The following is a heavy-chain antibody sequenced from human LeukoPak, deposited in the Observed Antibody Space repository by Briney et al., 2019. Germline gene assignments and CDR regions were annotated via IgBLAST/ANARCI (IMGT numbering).Heavy chain of an antibody. J-gene: IGHJ4*02. CDR1: GFTFSSYW. V-gene: IGHV3-21*01. Sequence: GGSLRLSCAASGFTFSSYWMSWVRQAPGKGLEWVSSISSSSSYIYYADSVKGRFTISRDNAKNSLYLQMNSLRAEDTAVYYCARAVYCGGDCFLYFDYWGQGTLVTVSS. CDR2: ISSSSSYI. CDR3: ARAVYCGGDCFLYFDY. D-gene: IGHD2-21*02.